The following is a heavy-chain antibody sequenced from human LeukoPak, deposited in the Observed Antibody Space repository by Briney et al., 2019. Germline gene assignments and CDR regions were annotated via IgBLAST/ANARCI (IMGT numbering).Heavy chain of an antibody. CDR2: IYYSGST. CDR3: ASDLSIRWYYY. J-gene: IGHJ4*02. CDR1: GGSISSSTHY. D-gene: IGHD6-13*01. V-gene: IGHV4-39*01. Sequence: SETLSLTCTVSGGSISSSTHYWGWMRQPPGEGLEWIASIYYSGSTYYNPSLKSRVTISVDTSKNQFSLKLSSVTAADTAVYYCASDLSIRWYYYWGQGTLVTVSS.